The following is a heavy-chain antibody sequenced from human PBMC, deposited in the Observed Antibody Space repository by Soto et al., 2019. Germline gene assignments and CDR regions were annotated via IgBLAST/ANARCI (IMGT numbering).Heavy chain of an antibody. D-gene: IGHD1-26*01. V-gene: IGHV1-69*06. J-gene: IGHJ4*02. CDR1: GGTFNTYS. CDR3: ASWRSYSGSYCFDY. CDR2: IVPMYDSV. Sequence: QGQLVQSGAEVKKPGASGKVSCEASGGTFNTYSTNWVRQAPGRGLEWVGQIVPMYDSVNYAENFQGRVTITADKSTKTAYMALTSLRSEDTALYFCASWRSYSGSYCFDYWGQGTLVTVSS.